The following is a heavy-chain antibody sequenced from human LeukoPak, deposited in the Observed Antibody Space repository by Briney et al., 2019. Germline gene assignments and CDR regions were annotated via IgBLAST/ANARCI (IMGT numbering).Heavy chain of an antibody. Sequence: SVKVSCKASGGTFSSYAISWVRQAPGQGLEWMGGIIPIFGTANYAKQSQGRVTITTDDSTSTAYMERSRLRSEHTAVYYCARGLIPLYYFDYWGQGTLVTVSS. CDR1: GGTFSSYA. CDR2: IIPIFGTA. D-gene: IGHD2-8*01. CDR3: ARGLIPLYYFDY. J-gene: IGHJ4*02. V-gene: IGHV1-69*05.